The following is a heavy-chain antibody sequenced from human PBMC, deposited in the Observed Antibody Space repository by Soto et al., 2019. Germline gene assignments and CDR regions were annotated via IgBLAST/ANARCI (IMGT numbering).Heavy chain of an antibody. D-gene: IGHD7-27*01. V-gene: IGHV3-33*01. CDR2: IWYDGSNK. Sequence: GGSLRLSCAASGFTFSSYGMHWVRQAPGKGLEWVAVIWYDGSNKYYADSVKGRFTISRDNSKSTLYLQMNSLRAEDTAVYYCARDPPNWEGGLYYYYGMDVWGQGTTVTVSS. CDR3: ARDPPNWEGGLYYYYGMDV. CDR1: GFTFSSYG. J-gene: IGHJ6*02.